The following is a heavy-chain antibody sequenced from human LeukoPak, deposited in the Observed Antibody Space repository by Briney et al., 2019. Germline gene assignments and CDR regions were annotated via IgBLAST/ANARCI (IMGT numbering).Heavy chain of an antibody. J-gene: IGHJ4*02. D-gene: IGHD6-19*01. CDR3: ARFATNSGWYKGGYFDY. CDR1: GFTFSSYA. Sequence: QSGGSLRLSCAASGFTFSSYAMHWVRQAPGKGLESVSAISSNGGSTYYANSVKGRFTISRDNSKNTLYLQMNSLRAEDTAVYYCARFATNSGWYKGGYFDYWGQGTLVTVSS. CDR2: ISSNGGST. V-gene: IGHV3-64*01.